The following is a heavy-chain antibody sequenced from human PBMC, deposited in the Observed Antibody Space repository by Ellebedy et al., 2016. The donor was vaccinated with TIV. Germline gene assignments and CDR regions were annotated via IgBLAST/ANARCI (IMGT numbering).Heavy chain of an antibody. CDR3: ARRASYGDYAVQVNPWFDP. Sequence: PGGSLRLSCAASGFNFRSYWMTWVRQAPGKGLEWVAKIRQEGDEIYYVESVKGRFTISRDNAKNSLFLQMNSLRVDDTAVYYCARRASYGDYAVQVNPWFDPWGQGTRVTVSS. V-gene: IGHV3-7*01. D-gene: IGHD4-17*01. CDR2: IRQEGDEI. J-gene: IGHJ5*02. CDR1: GFNFRSYW.